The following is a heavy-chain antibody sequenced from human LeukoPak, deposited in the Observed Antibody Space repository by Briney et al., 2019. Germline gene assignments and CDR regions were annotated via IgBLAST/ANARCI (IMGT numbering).Heavy chain of an antibody. J-gene: IGHJ4*02. CDR1: GYTFTSYY. D-gene: IGHD3-22*01. Sequence: ASVKVSCKASGYTFTSYYIHWVRQAPGQGLEWMGIINPSGGSTSYAQKFQGRVTMTRDTSTSTAYMELSSLRSEDTAMYYCARAYSSGYSLGWNQVDYWGQGTLVTVSS. V-gene: IGHV1-46*01. CDR3: ARAYSSGYSLGWNQVDY. CDR2: INPSGGST.